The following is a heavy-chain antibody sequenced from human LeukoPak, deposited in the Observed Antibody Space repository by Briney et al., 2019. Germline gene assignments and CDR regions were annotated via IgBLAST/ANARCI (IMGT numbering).Heavy chain of an antibody. CDR3: AKNPSYYYDSSGYGYFDY. CDR1: GFTFSSYA. V-gene: IGHV3-23*01. J-gene: IGHJ4*02. Sequence: GGSLRLSCAASGFTFSSYAMSWVRQAPGKGLEWVSAISGSGGSTYYADSVKGRFTISRDNSKNTLYLQMNNLRAEDTAVYYCAKNPSYYYDSSGYGYFDYWGQGTLVTASS. CDR2: ISGSGGST. D-gene: IGHD3-22*01.